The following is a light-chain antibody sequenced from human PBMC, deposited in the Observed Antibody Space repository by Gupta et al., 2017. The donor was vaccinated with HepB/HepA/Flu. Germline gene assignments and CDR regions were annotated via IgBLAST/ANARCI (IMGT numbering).Light chain of an antibody. Sequence: VLTQSPGTLSLSRGERATLSCRAVQSGSSGCLAWYQQKPGQAPRLLIYGASSRATGIPDRFSGSGSGTDFTLTISRLEPEDFAVYYCQQYGSSRGTFGQGTRLEIK. V-gene: IGKV3-20*01. J-gene: IGKJ5*01. CDR2: GAS. CDR3: QQYGSSRGT. CDR1: QSGSSGC.